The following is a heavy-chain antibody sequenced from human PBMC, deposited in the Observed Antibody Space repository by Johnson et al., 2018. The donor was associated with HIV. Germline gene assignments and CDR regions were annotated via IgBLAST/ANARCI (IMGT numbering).Heavy chain of an antibody. CDR2: IRYDGSNK. V-gene: IGHV3-30*02. CDR1: GFTFSSYG. D-gene: IGHD3-10*01. Sequence: QVQLVESGGGVVQPGGSLRLSCAASGFTFSSYGMHWVRQAPGKGLAWVAFIRYDGSNKYYADSVKGRFTISRDNSKNTLYLQMNSLTAEDTAVYYCAKAPGQITLDAFDFWGQGTMVTVSS. CDR3: AKAPGQITLDAFDF. J-gene: IGHJ3*01.